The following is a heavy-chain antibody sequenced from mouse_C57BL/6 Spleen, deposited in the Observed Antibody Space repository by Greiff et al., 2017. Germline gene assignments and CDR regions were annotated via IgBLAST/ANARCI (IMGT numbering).Heavy chain of an antibody. Sequence: VQLQQSGAELVRPGTSVKVSCKASGYAFTNYLIEWVKQRPGQGLEWIGVINPGSGGTNYNEKFKGKATLTADKSSSTAYMQLSSLTSEDSAVXVCARTREDYWGQGTSVTVAS. CDR2: INPGSGGT. V-gene: IGHV1-54*01. CDR3: ARTREDY. CDR1: GYAFTNYL. J-gene: IGHJ4*01.